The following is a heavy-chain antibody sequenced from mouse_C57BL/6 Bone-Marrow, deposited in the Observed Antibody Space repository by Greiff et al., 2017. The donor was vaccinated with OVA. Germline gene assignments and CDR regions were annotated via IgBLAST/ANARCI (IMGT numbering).Heavy chain of an antibody. CDR3: ARHLFYDPYCYFDV. D-gene: IGHD2-3*01. CDR2: ISNGGGRT. J-gene: IGHJ1*03. CDR1: GFTFSDYY. V-gene: IGHV5-12*01. Sequence: DVMLVESGGGLVQPGGSLKLSCAASGFTFSDYYMYWVRQTPEKRLEWVAYISNGGGRTYYPDTVKCPSPISRVNANNTLYLHMIRLKSEDTAMYYCARHLFYDPYCYFDVWGTGTTVTVSS.